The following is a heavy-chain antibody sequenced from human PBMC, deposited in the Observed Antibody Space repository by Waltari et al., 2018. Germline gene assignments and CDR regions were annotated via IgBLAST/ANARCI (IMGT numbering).Heavy chain of an antibody. Sequence: QVQLVESGGGVVQPGRSLRLSCAASGFTFSSYAMHWVRQAPGKGLEWVAVISYDGSNKYYADSVKGRFTISRDNSKNTLYLQMNSLRAEDTAVYYCARDGDSSGYSHSFDYWGQGTLVTVSS. V-gene: IGHV3-30-3*01. CDR2: ISYDGSNK. D-gene: IGHD3-22*01. CDR1: GFTFSSYA. J-gene: IGHJ4*02. CDR3: ARDGDSSGYSHSFDY.